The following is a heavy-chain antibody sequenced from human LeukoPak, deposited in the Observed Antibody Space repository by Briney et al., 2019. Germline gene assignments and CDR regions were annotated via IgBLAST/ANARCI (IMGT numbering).Heavy chain of an antibody. CDR1: GGSISSSSAY. D-gene: IGHD5-18*01. J-gene: IGHJ4*02. Sequence: SETLSLTCTVSGGSISSSSAYWGWIRQPPGKGLEWIGSIYYSKNTYYNPSLKSRVTISADTSKNQSSLTLGSVSATDTAVYYCVIPRGFSYGYFDYWGQGTLVTVSS. CDR2: IYYSKNT. V-gene: IGHV4-39*01. CDR3: VIPRGFSYGYFDY.